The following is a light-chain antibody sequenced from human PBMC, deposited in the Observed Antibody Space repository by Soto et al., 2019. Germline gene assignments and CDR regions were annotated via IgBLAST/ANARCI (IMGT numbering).Light chain of an antibody. V-gene: IGKV3-15*01. CDR2: GAS. CDR1: QSVSSN. Sequence: VMTQSPPTLSLSPGERDTLSCRASQSVSSNLSWYQQKPGQAPRLLIYGASARATGFPARFSGSGSGTEFTLTISSLKSEDFAVYYCQQYNSWPRTFGQGPKVESK. CDR3: QQYNSWPRT. J-gene: IGKJ1*01.